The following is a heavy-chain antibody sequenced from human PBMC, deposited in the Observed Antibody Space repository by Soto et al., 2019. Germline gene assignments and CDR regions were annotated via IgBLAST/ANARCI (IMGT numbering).Heavy chain of an antibody. CDR1: GYTFTSYY. D-gene: IGHD4-17*01. J-gene: IGHJ5*02. V-gene: IGHV1-46*01. CDR3: ARGETTVTTGNNWFDP. CDR2: INPSGGST. Sequence: ASVKVSCKASGYTFTSYYMHWVRQAPGQGLEWMGIINPSGGSTSYAQKFQGRVTMTRDTSTSTVYMELSSLRSEDTAVYYCARGETTVTTGNNWFDPWGQGTLVTVPQ.